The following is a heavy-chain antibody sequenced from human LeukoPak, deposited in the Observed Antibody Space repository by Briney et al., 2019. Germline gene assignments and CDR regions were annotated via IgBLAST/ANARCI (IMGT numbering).Heavy chain of an antibody. CDR2: IRYDGSNK. Sequence: GGSLRLSCAASGFTFSSYGMHWVRQAPGKGLEWVAFIRYDGSNKYYADSVKGRFTISRDNSKNTLYLQMNSLRAEDTAVYYCARVHGYSYLVFDYWGQGTLVTVSS. V-gene: IGHV3-30*02. CDR1: GFTFSSYG. CDR3: ARVHGYSYLVFDY. J-gene: IGHJ4*02. D-gene: IGHD5-18*01.